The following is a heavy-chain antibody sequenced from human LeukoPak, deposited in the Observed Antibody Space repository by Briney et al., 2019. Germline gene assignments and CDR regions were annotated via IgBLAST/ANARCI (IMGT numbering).Heavy chain of an antibody. CDR1: GGTFSSYA. Sequence: ASVKVSCKASGGTFSSYAISWVRQAPGQGLEWMGRIIPILGIANYAQKFQGRVTITADKSTSTAYMELSSLRSEDTAVYYCARDPDDPLYYGSGSTTLDYWGQGTLVTVSS. CDR2: IIPILGIA. J-gene: IGHJ4*02. D-gene: IGHD3-10*01. CDR3: ARDPDDPLYYGSGSTTLDY. V-gene: IGHV1-69*04.